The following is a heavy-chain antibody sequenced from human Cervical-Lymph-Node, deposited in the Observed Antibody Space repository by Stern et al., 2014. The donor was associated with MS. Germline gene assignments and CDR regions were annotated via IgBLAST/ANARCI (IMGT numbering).Heavy chain of an antibody. CDR3: AKVYGSGPFDY. CDR2: ISGSDGST. D-gene: IGHD6-19*01. J-gene: IGHJ4*02. Sequence: EVQLVESGGTLVQPGGSLGLSCAASGFTFCSYALSWVRKDPGKGREWVSVISGSDGSTVYSDSVNGRFTISRDNSKNTLFLQMNSLRAEDTAVYYCAKVYGSGPFDYWGQGTLVTVSS. CDR1: GFTFCSYA. V-gene: IGHV3-23*04.